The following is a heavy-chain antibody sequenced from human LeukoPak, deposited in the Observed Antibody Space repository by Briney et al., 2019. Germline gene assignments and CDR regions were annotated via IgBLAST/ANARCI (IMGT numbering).Heavy chain of an antibody. Sequence: GGSLRLSCAASGFSFRSYGMHWVRQAPGKGLEWVAVLSYDGSNKEYADSVKGRFAISRDNSKNTLYLQMNSLRAEDTAVYYCAKDRIGYCSGGRCSDACDIWGQGTMVTVSS. CDR3: AKDRIGYCSGGRCSDACDI. D-gene: IGHD2-15*01. CDR1: GFSFRSYG. V-gene: IGHV3-30*18. CDR2: LSYDGSNK. J-gene: IGHJ3*02.